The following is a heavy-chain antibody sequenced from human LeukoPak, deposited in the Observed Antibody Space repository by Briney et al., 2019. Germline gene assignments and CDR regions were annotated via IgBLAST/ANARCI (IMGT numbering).Heavy chain of an antibody. J-gene: IGHJ3*02. CDR2: VDPEDDET. Sequence: ASVKVSCKVSGYTFTDYYMHWVPQAPGKGLEWMGLVDPEDDETIYAKKFQGRVTITADTSTDTAYMELSSLRSEDTAVYYCATVGATTAYAFDIWGQGAMVTVSS. CDR3: ATVGATTAYAFDI. CDR1: GYTFTDYY. D-gene: IGHD1-26*01. V-gene: IGHV1-69-2*01.